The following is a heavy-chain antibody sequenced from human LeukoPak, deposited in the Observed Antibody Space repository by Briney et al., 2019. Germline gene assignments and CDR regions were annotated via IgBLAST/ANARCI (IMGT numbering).Heavy chain of an antibody. J-gene: IGHJ4*02. D-gene: IGHD2-15*01. V-gene: IGHV4-59*01. CDR1: GGSLSSYY. CDR3: ATRSTGVAATFDS. Sequence: PSETLSLTCTVSGGSLSSYYWSWIRQPPGKGLEWIGYIYDSGNTNYNPSLKSRVTISVDTSKNQFSLKLSSVTAADTAVYYCATRSTGVAATFDSWGQGALVTVSS. CDR2: IYDSGNT.